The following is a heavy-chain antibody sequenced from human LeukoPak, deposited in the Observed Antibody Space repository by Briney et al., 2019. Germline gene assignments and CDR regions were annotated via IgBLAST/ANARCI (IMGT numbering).Heavy chain of an antibody. Sequence: GGSPRLSCAASGFTFTNYAMGWVRQSPGKGLEWVSAISTFGGGTYYADSVSGRFTISRDNSKNTVYLQMNSLRVEDTAVYYCAREGLRSSGGHWGQGTLVTVSS. V-gene: IGHV3-23*01. D-gene: IGHD6-6*01. CDR3: AREGLRSSGGH. J-gene: IGHJ4*02. CDR2: ISTFGGGT. CDR1: GFTFTNYA.